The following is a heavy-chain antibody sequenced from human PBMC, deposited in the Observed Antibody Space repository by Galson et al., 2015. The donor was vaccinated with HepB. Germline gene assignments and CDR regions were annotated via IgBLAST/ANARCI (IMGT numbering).Heavy chain of an antibody. J-gene: IGHJ6*02. Sequence: TLSLTCTVSGGSISSGGYYWSWIRQHPGKGLEWIGYIYYSGSTYYDPSLKSRVTISVDTSKNQFSLKLSSVTAADTAVYYCARGLRSSSWYGGRIDYYYGMDVWGQGTTVTVSS. D-gene: IGHD6-13*01. CDR2: IYYSGST. V-gene: IGHV4-31*03. CDR1: GGSISSGGYY. CDR3: ARGLRSSSWYGGRIDYYYGMDV.